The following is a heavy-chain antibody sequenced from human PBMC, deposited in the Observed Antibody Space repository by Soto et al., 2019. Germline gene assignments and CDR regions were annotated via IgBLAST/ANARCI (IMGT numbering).Heavy chain of an antibody. J-gene: IGHJ4*02. V-gene: IGHV3-15*01. D-gene: IGHD3-10*01. CDR1: GFTFRNAR. CDR2: VKSKSDGGTT. CDR3: TTGSTGRDY. Sequence: EVQLVESGGGLVKPGGSFKPSCAPPGFTFRNARMPWVRQAPGKGLEWVGRVKSKSDGGTTDYAAPVKGRFTISRDDSENTLYLQMNSLKAEDTGMYYCTTGSTGRDYWGQGTLVTVSS.